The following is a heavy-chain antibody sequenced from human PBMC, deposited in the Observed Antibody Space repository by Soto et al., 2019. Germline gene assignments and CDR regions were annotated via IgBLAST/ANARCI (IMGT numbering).Heavy chain of an antibody. V-gene: IGHV3-64D*06. Sequence: GSLRLSCAASGFTFSSYAMSWVRQAPGKGLEFVAGISPIGVNTYYADSVKGRSTISRDNSKNTLYLQMSSLRPDDTAIYYCVKLTDCWGQGTLVTVS. CDR1: GFTFSSYA. D-gene: IGHD3-9*01. CDR2: ISPIGVNT. CDR3: VKLTDC. J-gene: IGHJ4*02.